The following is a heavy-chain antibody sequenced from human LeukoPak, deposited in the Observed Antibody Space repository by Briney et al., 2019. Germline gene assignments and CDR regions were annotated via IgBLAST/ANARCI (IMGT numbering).Heavy chain of an antibody. CDR1: GSSFTSYW. CDR3: ARPHYYGSGSYYSGFDI. D-gene: IGHD3-10*01. J-gene: IGHJ3*02. Sequence: GASLKISCQGSGSSFTSYWIAWFRQLPGKGLEWMGIIYPADSDTRYSPSFQGQVSISADKSMSIAYLQWRSLKASDTAMYYCARPHYYGSGSYYSGFDIWGQGTMVTVSS. CDR2: IYPADSDT. V-gene: IGHV5-51*01.